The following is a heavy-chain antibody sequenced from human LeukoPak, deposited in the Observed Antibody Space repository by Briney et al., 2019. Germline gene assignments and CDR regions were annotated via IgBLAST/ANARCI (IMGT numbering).Heavy chain of an antibody. Sequence: SETLSLTCAVSGGSISSGDYSWSWIRQPPGEGLEWIGFIYNSGNTYYNPSLKSRVTLSVDTSKNQFSLNLSSVTAADTAVYYCARVSRSGSYFGAFEIWGQGTMVTVSS. CDR1: GGSISSGDYS. V-gene: IGHV4-30-4*07. CDR3: ARVSRSGSYFGAFEI. D-gene: IGHD1-26*01. CDR2: IYNSGNT. J-gene: IGHJ3*02.